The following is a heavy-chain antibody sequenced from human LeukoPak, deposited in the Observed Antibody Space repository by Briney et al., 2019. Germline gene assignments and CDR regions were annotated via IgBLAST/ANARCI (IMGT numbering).Heavy chain of an antibody. D-gene: IGHD1-1*01. CDR3: ARDHNYAFDN. Sequence: GGSLSLSCTASGFSFSDYSMNWVRLAPGQGMGWISYIGISSGSTTYSDSVTGRLTISADNTMNSLYLQMDSLRVEETPVYYCARDHNYAFDNWGQGELGSVSS. J-gene: IGHJ4*02. V-gene: IGHV3-48*04. CDR2: IGISSGST. CDR1: GFSFSDYS.